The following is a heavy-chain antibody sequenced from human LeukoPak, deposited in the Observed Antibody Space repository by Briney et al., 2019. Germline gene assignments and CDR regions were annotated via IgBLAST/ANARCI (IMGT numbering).Heavy chain of an antibody. CDR2: ISGSGDAT. D-gene: IGHD2-2*01. J-gene: IGHJ4*02. V-gene: IGHV3-23*01. CDR1: GFTFSSYA. Sequence: GGSLRLSCAASGFTFSSYAMSWVRQAPGKGLEWVSTISGSGDATYYADSVEGRFTISRDNSKNTLYLQMNSLRAEDTAVYYCAKGVYANFFDYWGQGTLVTVSS. CDR3: AKGVYANFFDY.